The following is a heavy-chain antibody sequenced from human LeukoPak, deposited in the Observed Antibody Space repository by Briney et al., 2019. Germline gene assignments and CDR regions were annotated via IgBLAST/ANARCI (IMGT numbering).Heavy chain of an antibody. CDR1: GFAFSNYA. Sequence: GSLRLSCAASGFAFSNYAMSWVRQAPGKGLEGVSSLRGGGYSRYYADSVMGRFTISRDNSKNTLYLQMNSLRAEDTAVYYCAKAVRSMVTGGGYFDSWGQGTLVTVSS. CDR3: AKAVRSMVTGGGYFDS. J-gene: IGHJ4*02. CDR2: LRGGGYSR. V-gene: IGHV3-23*01. D-gene: IGHD3-10*01.